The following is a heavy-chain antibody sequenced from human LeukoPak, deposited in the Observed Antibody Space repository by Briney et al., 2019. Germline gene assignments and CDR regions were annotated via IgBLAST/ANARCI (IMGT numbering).Heavy chain of an antibody. D-gene: IGHD5-18*01. CDR3: ARVVGGYVGY. CDR1: GGSVSSGSYY. J-gene: IGHJ4*02. Sequence: PSETLSLTCTVSGGSVSSGSYYWSWIRQPPGKGLEWIGYIYYSGSTNYNPSLKSRVTISVDTSKNQFSLKLSSVTAADTAVYYCARVVGGYVGYWGQGTLVTVS. CDR2: IYYSGST. V-gene: IGHV4-61*01.